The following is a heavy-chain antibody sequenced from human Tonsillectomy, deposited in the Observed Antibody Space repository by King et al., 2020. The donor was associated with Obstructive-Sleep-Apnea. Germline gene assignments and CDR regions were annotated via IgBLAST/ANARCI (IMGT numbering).Heavy chain of an antibody. V-gene: IGHV4-39*01. CDR3: ARRIAVAGTNWFDP. D-gene: IGHD6-19*01. Sequence: QLQESGPGLVKPSETLSLTCTVSGSSISSSSYYWGWIRQPPGKGLEWIGSIYYSGSTYYNPSLKSRVTISVDTSKNQFSLKLSSVTAADTAVYYCARRIAVAGTNWFDPWGQGTLVTVSS. CDR1: GSSISSSSYY. J-gene: IGHJ5*02. CDR2: IYYSGST.